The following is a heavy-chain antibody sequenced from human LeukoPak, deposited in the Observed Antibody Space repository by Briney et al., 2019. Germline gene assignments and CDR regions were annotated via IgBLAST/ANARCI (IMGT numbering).Heavy chain of an antibody. J-gene: IGHJ4*02. Sequence: GGSLRLSCAASGFTFSSYSINWVRQAQGKGLELVSFISSSGSTMYYADSVKGRFTISRDNAKNSLYLQMNSLRAEDTAVYYCARENFGDVFDYWGQGTLVTVSS. CDR3: ARENFGDVFDY. V-gene: IGHV3-48*01. D-gene: IGHD4-17*01. CDR2: ISSSGSTM. CDR1: GFTFSSYS.